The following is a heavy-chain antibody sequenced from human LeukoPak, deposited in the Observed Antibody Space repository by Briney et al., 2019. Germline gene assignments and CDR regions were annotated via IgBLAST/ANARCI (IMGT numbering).Heavy chain of an antibody. V-gene: IGHV4-30-4*01. Sequence: SETLSLTCAVSGGSISSSNWWSWIRQPPGKGLEWIGYIYYSGSTYYNPSLKSRVTISVDTSKNQFSLKLSSVTAADTAVYYCARGSLYCSGGSCYWYYYYGMDVWGQGTTVTVSS. D-gene: IGHD2-15*01. CDR2: IYYSGST. CDR1: GGSISSSNW. CDR3: ARGSLYCSGGSCYWYYYYGMDV. J-gene: IGHJ6*02.